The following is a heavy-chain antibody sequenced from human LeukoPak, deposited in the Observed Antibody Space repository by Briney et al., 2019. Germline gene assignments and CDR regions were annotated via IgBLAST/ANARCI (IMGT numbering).Heavy chain of an antibody. D-gene: IGHD1-14*01. CDR3: ARDLRNQSKYRALDYYGMDV. CDR2: IYDSGNT. J-gene: IGHJ6*02. CDR1: GGSISSGDYY. Sequence: SETLSLTCTVSGGSISSGDYYWSWIRQPPGKGLECIGYIYDSGNTYYNPSLKSRVTISVDTSKNQFSLKLSSVTAADTAVYYCARDLRNQSKYRALDYYGMDVWGQGTTVTVSS. V-gene: IGHV4-30-4*02.